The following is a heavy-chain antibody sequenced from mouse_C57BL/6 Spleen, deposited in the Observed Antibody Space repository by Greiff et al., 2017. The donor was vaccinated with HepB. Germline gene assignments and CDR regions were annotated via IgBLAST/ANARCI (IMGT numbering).Heavy chain of an antibody. J-gene: IGHJ2*01. CDR2: IDPANGNT. D-gene: IGHD1-1*01. CDR3: ARDYYGSSYLYYFDY. V-gene: IGHV14-3*01. Sequence: VQLQQSVAELVRPGASVKLSCTASGFNIKNTYMHWVKQRPEQGLEWIGRIDPANGNTKYAPKFQGKATITADTSSNTAYLQLSSLTSEDTAIYYCARDYYGSSYLYYFDYWGQGTTLTVSS. CDR1: GFNIKNTY.